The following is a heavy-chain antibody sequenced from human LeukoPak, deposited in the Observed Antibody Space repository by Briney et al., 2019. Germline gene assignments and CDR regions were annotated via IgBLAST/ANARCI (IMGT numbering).Heavy chain of an antibody. CDR3: ARVSVYYYYYMDV. CDR2: TNHSGST. V-gene: IGHV4-39*07. Sequence: SETLSLTCTVSGGSISSSSYYWSWIRQPPGKGLEWIGETNHSGSTNYNPSLKSRVTISVDTSKNQFSLKLSSVTAADTAVYYCARVSVYYYYYMDVWGKGTTVTVSS. D-gene: IGHD2/OR15-2a*01. J-gene: IGHJ6*03. CDR1: GGSISSSSYY.